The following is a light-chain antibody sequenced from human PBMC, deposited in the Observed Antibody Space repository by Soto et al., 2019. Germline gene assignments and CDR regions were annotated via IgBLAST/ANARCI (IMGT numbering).Light chain of an antibody. J-gene: IGLJ1*01. CDR1: SSDVGGYNY. V-gene: IGLV2-14*01. CDR3: SSYTSNSIPYV. CDR2: DVS. Sequence: QSALTQPASVSGSPGQSITISCTGTSSDVGGYNYVSWYQQHPGKAPKLMIYDVSNRPSGVSNRFSGSKSGNTASLTISGLQAEDEADYYCSSYTSNSIPYVSGTGTKVTVL.